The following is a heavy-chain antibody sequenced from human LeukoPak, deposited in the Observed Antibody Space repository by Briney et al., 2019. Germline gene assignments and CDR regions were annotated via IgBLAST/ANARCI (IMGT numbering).Heavy chain of an antibody. CDR1: GGSISSYY. CDR3: AREAYDVLTSDWFDP. CDR2: IYTSGST. V-gene: IGHV4-4*07. D-gene: IGHD3-9*01. Sequence: NSSETLSLTCTVSGGSISSYYWSWIRQPAGKGLEWIGRIYTSGSTNYNPSLKSRVTISVDTSKNQFSLKLSSVTAADTAMYYCAREAYDVLTSDWFDPWGQGTLVTVSS. J-gene: IGHJ5*02.